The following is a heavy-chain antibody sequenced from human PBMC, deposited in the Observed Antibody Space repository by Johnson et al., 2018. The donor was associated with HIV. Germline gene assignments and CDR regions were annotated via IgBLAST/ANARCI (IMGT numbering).Heavy chain of an antibody. CDR3: ARGSSYYYDSSGSDAFDI. D-gene: IGHD3-22*01. CDR2: IGTAGDT. J-gene: IGHJ3*02. Sequence: VQLVESGGELVQPGGSLRLSCAASGFTFSSYAMHWVRQATGKGLECVSAIGTAGDTSYPGSVKGRFTISRENAKNSLYLQMNSLRAGDTAVYYCARGSSYYYDSSGSDAFDIWGQGTMVTVSS. CDR1: GFTFSSYA. V-gene: IGHV3-13*01.